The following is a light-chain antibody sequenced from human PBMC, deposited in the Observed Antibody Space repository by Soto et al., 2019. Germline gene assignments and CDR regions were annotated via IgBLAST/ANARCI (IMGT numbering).Light chain of an antibody. CDR1: QTTNTW. CDR2: DAS. CDR3: QQYISYPYT. J-gene: IGKJ2*01. V-gene: IGKV1-5*01. Sequence: DIQMTQFPSTLSASVGYRVTITCRASQTTNTWLAWYQQKPGTAPKLLIYDASSLEGGVPSRFSASGSGTEFTHTISSLQPDDLATYYCQQYISYPYTFGQGTKVDI.